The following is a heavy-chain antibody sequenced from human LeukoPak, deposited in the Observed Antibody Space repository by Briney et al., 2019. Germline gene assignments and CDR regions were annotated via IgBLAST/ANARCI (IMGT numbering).Heavy chain of an antibody. J-gene: IGHJ4*02. CDR3: ARYHYDGSGYPY. CDR1: GYIFNNYW. V-gene: IGHV5-51*01. CDR2: IYPGDSDT. Sequence: GESLKISCQGSGYIFNNYWIGWVRHMPGKGLEWMGIIYPGDSDTRYRPSFQGQVTISVDKSINTAYLQWSSLKASDTAMYYCARYHYDGSGYPYWGQGTLVTVSS. D-gene: IGHD3-22*01.